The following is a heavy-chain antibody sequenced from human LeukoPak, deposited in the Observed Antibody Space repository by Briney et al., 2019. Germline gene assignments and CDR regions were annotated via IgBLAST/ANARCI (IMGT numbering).Heavy chain of an antibody. CDR1: GYTFTSYG. D-gene: IGHD6-6*01. CDR2: ISAYNGNT. J-gene: IGHJ5*02. Sequence: ASVKVSCEASGYTFTSYGISWVRQAPGQGLEWMGWISAYNGNTNYAQKLQGRVTMTTDTSTSTAYMELRSLRSDDTAVYYCARGRAARPFYNWFDPWGQGTLVTVSS. V-gene: IGHV1-18*01. CDR3: ARGRAARPFYNWFDP.